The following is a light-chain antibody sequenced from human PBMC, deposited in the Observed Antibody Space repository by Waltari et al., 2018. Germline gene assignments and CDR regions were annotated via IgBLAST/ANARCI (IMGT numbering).Light chain of an antibody. J-gene: IGKJ1*01. V-gene: IGKV3-11*01. Sequence: EIVLTQSTATLSLSPGERVTLSCRASRNVGTYVAWYQQRPGQAPRLLIHDVSNMAAGIPARFSGSGSGTDVTLPIISLAPEDSAVYYCQPRSNWPSGTFGQGTKVEIK. CDR3: QPRSNWPSGT. CDR1: RNVGTY. CDR2: DVS.